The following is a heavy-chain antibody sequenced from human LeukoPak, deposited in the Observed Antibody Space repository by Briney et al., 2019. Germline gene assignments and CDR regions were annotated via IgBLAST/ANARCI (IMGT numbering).Heavy chain of an antibody. CDR3: ARGGVNPVDH. D-gene: IGHD1-14*01. Sequence: GGSLRLSCAASGFPFNSFWMHWVRQAPGKGLVWVSDMNEYSTTIRYADSVKGRFTISRDNAKSILYLQMNNLRAEDTAMYFCARGGVNPVDHWGQGTLVSVSS. V-gene: IGHV3-74*01. CDR2: MNEYSTTI. CDR1: GFPFNSFW. J-gene: IGHJ4*02.